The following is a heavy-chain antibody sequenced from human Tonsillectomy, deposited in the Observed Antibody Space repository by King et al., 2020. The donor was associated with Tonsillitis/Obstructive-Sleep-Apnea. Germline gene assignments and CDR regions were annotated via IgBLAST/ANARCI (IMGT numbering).Heavy chain of an antibody. CDR1: GYSFTSYW. D-gene: IGHD1-7*01. CDR2: IYPGDSET. Sequence: QLVQSGAEVKKPGAFLRISCKVSGYSFTSYWIGWVRQMPGKGLEWMGIIYPGDSETRYSPSFQDQVTISADKSISTAYLQWSSLKASDTAVYYCARQTGTTFYFDYWGQGTLVTVSS. CDR3: ARQTGTTFYFDY. J-gene: IGHJ4*02. V-gene: IGHV5-51*01.